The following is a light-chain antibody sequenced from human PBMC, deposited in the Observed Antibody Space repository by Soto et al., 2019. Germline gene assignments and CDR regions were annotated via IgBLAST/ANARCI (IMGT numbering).Light chain of an antibody. CDR1: QSVSSSY. V-gene: IGKV3-20*01. CDR3: QEYGTCPFI. J-gene: IGKJ3*01. CDR2: GAS. Sequence: EIVLTQSPGTLSLPPGERATLSCSASQSVSSSYLAWYQQKPGQAPSLLIYGASSSATGIQDRFSGSGSGTDFTLTISRLEPEDLVVYDCQEYGTCPFIFGPGTKVYIK.